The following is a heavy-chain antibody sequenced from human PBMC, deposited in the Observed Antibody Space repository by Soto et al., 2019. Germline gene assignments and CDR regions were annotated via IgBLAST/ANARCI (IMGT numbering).Heavy chain of an antibody. J-gene: IGHJ4*02. CDR1: GGSISSYY. CDR2: IYYSGST. Sequence: PSETLSLTCTVSGGSISSYYWSWIRQPPGRGLEWIGYIYYSGSTNYNPSLKSRVTISVDTSKNQFSLKLSSVTAADTAVYYCARANYGDYEGRFDYWGQGTLVTVSS. CDR3: ARANYGDYEGRFDY. D-gene: IGHD4-17*01. V-gene: IGHV4-59*08.